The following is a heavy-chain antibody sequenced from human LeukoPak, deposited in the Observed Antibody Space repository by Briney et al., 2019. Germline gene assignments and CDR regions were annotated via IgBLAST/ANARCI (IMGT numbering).Heavy chain of an antibody. CDR3: ARGNEGTSDYYYYMDV. D-gene: IGHD2-2*01. J-gene: IGHJ6*03. Sequence: EGSLSLPCAPSGFTFSSYSMNWVRQAPGEGLEGVSYISSSSSIIYYADSVKGRFTISRDNAKYSLYLQMNSLRAEDTAVYYCARGNEGTSDYYYYMDVWGKGTTVTVSS. V-gene: IGHV3-48*04. CDR1: GFTFSSYS. CDR2: ISSSSSII.